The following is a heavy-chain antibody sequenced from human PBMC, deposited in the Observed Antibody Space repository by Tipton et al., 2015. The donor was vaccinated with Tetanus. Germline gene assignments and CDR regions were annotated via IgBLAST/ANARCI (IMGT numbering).Heavy chain of an antibody. V-gene: IGHV4-61*08. D-gene: IGHD1-1*01. Sequence: TLSLTCAVSGGSIRSGDYSWNWIRQPPGKGLEWLAYVSYSGRTNSNYSLKSRITVSQDTSKNQFSLRLTSVTAADTAVYYCARAKNEFPKKGPFDSWGQGSRVIVSS. CDR1: GGSIRSGDYS. CDR2: VSYSGRT. CDR3: ARAKNEFPKKGPFDS. J-gene: IGHJ4*02.